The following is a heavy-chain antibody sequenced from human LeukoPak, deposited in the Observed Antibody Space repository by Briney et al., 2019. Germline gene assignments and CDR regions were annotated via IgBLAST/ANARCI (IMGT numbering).Heavy chain of an antibody. J-gene: IGHJ4*02. D-gene: IGHD3-9*01. CDR3: AQELSDIFVVPTDS. CDR2: MSAYNDRT. Sequence: GGSLRLSCAASGFTFSNTAMSWVRQTPGKGLEWVATMSAYNDRTHYADSVRGRFTVSRDNSKNTLSLQMNSLREDDTAVYYCAQELSDIFVVPTDSWGQGTLVTVSS. CDR1: GFTFSNTA. V-gene: IGHV3-23*01.